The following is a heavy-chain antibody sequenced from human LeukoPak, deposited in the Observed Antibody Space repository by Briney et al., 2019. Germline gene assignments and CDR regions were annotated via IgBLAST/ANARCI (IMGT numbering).Heavy chain of an antibody. CDR3: AREGGYDPIEY. D-gene: IGHD5-12*01. CDR1: GFTFSDSY. J-gene: IGHJ4*02. CDR2: ISGRGGST. V-gene: IGHV3-11*04. Sequence: GGSLRLSCAASGFTFSDSYMSWIRQAPGKGLEWVSAISGRGGSTYYADSVKGRFTISRDNAKNTLYLQMNSLRAEDTAVYYCAREGGYDPIEYWGQGTLVTVSS.